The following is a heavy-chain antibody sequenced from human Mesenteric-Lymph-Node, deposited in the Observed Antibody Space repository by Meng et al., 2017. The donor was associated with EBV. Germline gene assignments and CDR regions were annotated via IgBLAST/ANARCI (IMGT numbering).Heavy chain of an antibody. V-gene: IGHV1-3*04. J-gene: IGHJ4*02. CDR3: TRLVATIFDY. CDR1: GYTFTSYP. CDR2: INTGNGNA. Sequence: QVQLVQYGAEWKKPGALVKVACTASGYTFTSYPLHWVRQAPGQGPEWMGWINTGNGNAKYSQKFQGRLTITGDTSATTVYMELSSLRSEDTAVYYCTRLVATIFDYWGQGALVTVSS. D-gene: IGHD5-12*01.